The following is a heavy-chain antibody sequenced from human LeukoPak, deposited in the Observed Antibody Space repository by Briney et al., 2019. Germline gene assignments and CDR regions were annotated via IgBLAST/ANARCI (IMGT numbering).Heavy chain of an antibody. CDR2: ISAYNGNT. Sequence: ASVKVSCKASGYTFSNYGISWVRQAPGQGLEWMGWISAYNGNTKFAQNLQGRVTMTTDTSTTTAYMELRSLRSDDTAVYYCARGDKWLPSGIDYWGQGTLVTVSS. CDR3: ARGDKWLPSGIDY. CDR1: GYTFSNYG. V-gene: IGHV1-18*01. D-gene: IGHD6-19*01. J-gene: IGHJ4*02.